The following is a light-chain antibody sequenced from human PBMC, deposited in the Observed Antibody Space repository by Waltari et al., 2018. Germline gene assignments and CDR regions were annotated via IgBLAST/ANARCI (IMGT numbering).Light chain of an antibody. V-gene: IGKV3-20*01. CDR1: QSVRGT. CDR2: AAA. CDR3: QHYVSLPVT. J-gene: IGKJ1*01. Sequence: EIVLTQSPGTLSLSPGARATLSCRASQSVRGTLAWYHQKPGQPPMLLIYAAASRATGIPDRFSGSESGTDFSLTISRLEPEDFAVYYCQHYVSLPVTFGQGTKVEIK.